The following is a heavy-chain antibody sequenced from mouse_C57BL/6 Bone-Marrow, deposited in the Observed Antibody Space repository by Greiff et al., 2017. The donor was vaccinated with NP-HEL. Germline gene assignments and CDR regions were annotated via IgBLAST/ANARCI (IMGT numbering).Heavy chain of an antibody. CDR3: ARHYYGSSPSYYAMDY. D-gene: IGHD1-1*01. CDR2: ISSGGSYT. V-gene: IGHV5-6*02. Sequence: DVKLVESGGDLVKPGGSLKLSCAASGFTFSSYGMSWVRQIPDKRLEWVATISSGGSYTYYPDSVKGRFTISSDHAKNTLYLQMSSLKSEDTAMYYCARHYYGSSPSYYAMDYWGQGTSVTVSS. CDR1: GFTFSSYG. J-gene: IGHJ4*01.